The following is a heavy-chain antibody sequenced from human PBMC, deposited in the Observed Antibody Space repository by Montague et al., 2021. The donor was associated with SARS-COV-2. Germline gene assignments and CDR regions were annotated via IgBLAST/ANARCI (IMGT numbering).Heavy chain of an antibody. D-gene: IGHD3/OR15-3a*01. CDR1: GYSISSGYY. V-gene: IGHV4-38-2*02. CDR3: VRVLDNHIRDY. J-gene: IGHJ4*02. CDR2: ISYIGKT. Sequence: SETLSLTCSVSGYSISSGYYWGWIRQPPGKGLEWVGCISYIGKTYYSPSLKSRLTISLDSSKNQFSLQARAVTAADTAVNYCVRVLDNHIRDYWGQGTLVTVSS.